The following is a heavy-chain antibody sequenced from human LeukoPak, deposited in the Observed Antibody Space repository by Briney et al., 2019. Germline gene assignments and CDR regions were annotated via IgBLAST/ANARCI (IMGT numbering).Heavy chain of an antibody. CDR3: ARYSYKHDC. CDR2: INSDGSRT. V-gene: IGHV3-74*01. D-gene: IGHD2-15*01. J-gene: IGHJ4*02. CDR1: GFTLSNYW. Sequence: PGGSLRLSCAASGFTLSNYWMHWVRQAPGKGLVWVSRINSDGSRTNYADSVKGRFTISRDNAKNSLYLQMNNVRAEDTAVYYCARYSYKHDCWGQGTLVTVSS.